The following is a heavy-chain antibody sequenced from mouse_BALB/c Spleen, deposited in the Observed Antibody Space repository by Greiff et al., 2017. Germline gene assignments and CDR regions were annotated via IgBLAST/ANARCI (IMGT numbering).Heavy chain of an antibody. V-gene: IGHV2-6-7*01. CDR2: IWGDGST. CDR3: ARGHYNMDY. D-gene: IGHD1-1*01. J-gene: IGHJ4*01. Sequence: QVQLKESGPGLVAPSQSLSITCTVPGFSLTGYGVNWVRQPPGKGLEWLGMIWGDGSTDYNSALKSRLSISKDNSKSQVFLKMNSLQTDDTARYYCARGHYNMDYWGQGTSVTVSS. CDR1: GFSLTGYG.